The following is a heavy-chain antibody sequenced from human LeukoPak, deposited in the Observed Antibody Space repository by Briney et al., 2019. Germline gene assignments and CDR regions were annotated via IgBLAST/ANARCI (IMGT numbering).Heavy chain of an antibody. V-gene: IGHV3-33*08. CDR3: ARDGYSYGYLGGWVNWFDP. D-gene: IGHD5-18*01. CDR1: GFIFSNYA. J-gene: IGHJ5*02. CDR2: IWYDGSNK. Sequence: GGSLRLSCAASGFIFSNYAMHWVRQAPGKGLEWVAVIWYDGSNKYYADSVKGRFTISRDNSKNTLYLQMNSLRAEDTAVYYCARDGYSYGYLGGWVNWFDPWGQGTLVTVSS.